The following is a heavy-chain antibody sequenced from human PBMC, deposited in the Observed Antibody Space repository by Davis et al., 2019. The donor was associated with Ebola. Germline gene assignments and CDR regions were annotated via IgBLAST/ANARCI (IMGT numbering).Heavy chain of an antibody. CDR2: FDPEDGET. J-gene: IGHJ4*02. Sequence: ASVAVSCKASGYTFTGYYMHWVRQAPGKGLEWMGGFDPEDGETIYAQKFQGRVTMTEDTSTDTAYMELSSLRSEDTAVYYCATDRMITFGGVIANDYWGQGTLVTVSS. V-gene: IGHV1-24*01. CDR3: ATDRMITFGGVIANDY. CDR1: GYTFTGYY. D-gene: IGHD3-16*02.